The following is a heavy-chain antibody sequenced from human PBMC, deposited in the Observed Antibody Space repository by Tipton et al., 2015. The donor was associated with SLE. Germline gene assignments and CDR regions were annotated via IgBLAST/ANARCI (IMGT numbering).Heavy chain of an antibody. CDR1: GFTFGDYA. CDR2: VYYTGSA. V-gene: IGHV4-59*01. D-gene: IGHD6-19*01. Sequence: LRLSCTTSGFTFGDYAMSWVRQAPGKGLEWIGNVYYTGSANYNPSLKSRLTISVDTSKNQFSLTLTSVTAADTAVYYCARDASGGYNWFDPWGQGTLVTVSS. CDR3: ARDASGGYNWFDP. J-gene: IGHJ5*02.